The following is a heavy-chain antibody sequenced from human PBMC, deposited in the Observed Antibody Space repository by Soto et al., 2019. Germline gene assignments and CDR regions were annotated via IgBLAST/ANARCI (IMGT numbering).Heavy chain of an antibody. D-gene: IGHD3-3*01. CDR2: INAGNGNT. J-gene: IGHJ6*03. V-gene: IGHV1-3*01. CDR3: ARADYDFWSGYYYYYYYYMDV. Sequence: ASVKVSCKASGYTFTSYAMHWVRQAPGQRLEWMGWINAGNGNTKYSQKFQGRVTITRDTSASTVYMELSSLRSEDTAVYYCARADYDFWSGYYYYYYYYMDVWGKGTTVTVSS. CDR1: GYTFTSYA.